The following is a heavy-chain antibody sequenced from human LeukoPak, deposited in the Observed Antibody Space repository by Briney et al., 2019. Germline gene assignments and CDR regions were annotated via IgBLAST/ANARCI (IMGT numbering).Heavy chain of an antibody. CDR3: AKDTGYYYDSSNYLGY. CDR1: GFSFSGYA. D-gene: IGHD3-22*01. V-gene: IGHV3-30*04. CDR2: ISYNGGRK. Sequence: PGGSLRLSCVASGFSFSGYAIHWVRQAPGKGLEWVALISYNGGRKDYADSVKGRFTISRDNAKNSLYLQMNSLRAEDTAFYYCAKDTGYYYDSSNYLGYWGQGTLVTVSS. J-gene: IGHJ4*02.